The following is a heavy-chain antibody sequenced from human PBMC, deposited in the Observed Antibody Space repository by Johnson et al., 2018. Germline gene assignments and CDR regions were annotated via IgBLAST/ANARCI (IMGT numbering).Heavy chain of an antibody. Sequence: VQLLESGGGVVQPGRSLRLSCAASGFSFSSYVMAWVRQAPGKGLEWVAGTSYDGNNKYFADSVRSRFGISSDNAKNTLYLQVNSLRAEETAIYYCARDSRDGERPYYMDVWGKGTTVTVSS. CDR1: GFSFSSYV. CDR3: ARDSRDGERPYYMDV. J-gene: IGHJ6*04. CDR2: TSYDGNNK. V-gene: IGHV3-30*03. D-gene: IGHD1-1*01.